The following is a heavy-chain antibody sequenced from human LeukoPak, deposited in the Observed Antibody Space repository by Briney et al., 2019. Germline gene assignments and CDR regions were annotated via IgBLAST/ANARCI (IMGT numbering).Heavy chain of an antibody. J-gene: IGHJ3*02. V-gene: IGHV1-69*04. CDR1: GGTFSSYA. CDR3: ARDVAFDI. CDR2: IIPILGIA. Sequence: ASVKVSCKASGGTFSSYAISWVRQAPGQGLEWMGRIIPILGIANYAQKFQGRVTITADKSTSTAYTELSSLRSEDTAVYYCARDVAFDIWGQGTMVTVSS.